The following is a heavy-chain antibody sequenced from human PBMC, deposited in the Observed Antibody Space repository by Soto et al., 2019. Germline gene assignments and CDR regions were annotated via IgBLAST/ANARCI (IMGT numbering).Heavy chain of an antibody. CDR3: ARDRGDYYETNWFDP. J-gene: IGHJ5*02. D-gene: IGHD3-22*01. CDR2: IYYSGST. Sequence: QVQLQESGPGLVKPSQTLSLTCTVSGGSISSGGYYWSWIRQHPGKGLEWIGYIYYSGSTYYNPSLKSRVTISVDTSKNQFSLKLSSVTAADTAVYYGARDRGDYYETNWFDPWGQGTLVTVSS. V-gene: IGHV4-31*03. CDR1: GGSISSGGYY.